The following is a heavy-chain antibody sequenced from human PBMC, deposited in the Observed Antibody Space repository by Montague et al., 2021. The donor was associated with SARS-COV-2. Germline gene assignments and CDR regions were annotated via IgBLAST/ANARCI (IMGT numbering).Heavy chain of an antibody. J-gene: IGHJ4*02. CDR3: ARESGSFHDGGYFDY. V-gene: IGHV3-48*03. D-gene: IGHD1-26*01. Sequence: SLRLSCAGSGFPFSSYELNWIRQAPGKGLEWVSYIESTGTTIYYADSVKGRFTISRDNSKSTLYLQMNSLRTEDTAVYYCARESGSFHDGGYFDYWGQGSLVTVSS. CDR2: IESTGTTI. CDR1: GFPFSSYE.